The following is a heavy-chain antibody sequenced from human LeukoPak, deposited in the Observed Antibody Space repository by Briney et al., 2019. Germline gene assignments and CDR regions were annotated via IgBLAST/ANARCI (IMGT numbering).Heavy chain of an antibody. D-gene: IGHD3-22*01. CDR2: IYYSGST. CDR3: ARDFFHYDSSEDY. Sequence: PSETLSLTCTVSGGSISSYYWSWIRQPPGKGLEWIGYIYYSGSTNYNPSHKSRVTISVDTSKNQFSLKLSSVTAADTAVYYCARDFFHYDSSEDYWGQGTLVTVSS. CDR1: GGSISSYY. J-gene: IGHJ4*02. V-gene: IGHV4-59*01.